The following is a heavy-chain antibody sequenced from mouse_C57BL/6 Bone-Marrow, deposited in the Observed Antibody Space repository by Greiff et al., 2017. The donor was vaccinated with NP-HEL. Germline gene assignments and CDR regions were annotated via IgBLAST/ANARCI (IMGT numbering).Heavy chain of an antibody. CDR1: GYTFTSYW. J-gene: IGHJ4*01. CDR2: INPSSGYT. V-gene: IGHV1-7*01. Sequence: QVQLKQSGAELVRPGTSVKVSCKASGYTFTSYWMHWVKQRPGQGLEWIGYINPSSGYTKYNQKFKDKATLTADKSSSTAYMQLSSLTYEDSAVYYCARPYYYGSSYAMDYWGQGTSVTVSS. CDR3: ARPYYYGSSYAMDY. D-gene: IGHD1-1*01.